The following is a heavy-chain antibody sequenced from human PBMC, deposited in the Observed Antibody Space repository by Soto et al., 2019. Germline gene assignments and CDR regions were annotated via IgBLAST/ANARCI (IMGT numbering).Heavy chain of an antibody. Sequence: ASVKVSCKASGYTLTDHYIHRVRQAPGQGLEWMGWNNPKSGDTKYAQNFQDRVTMTRDTSINTAYMELTRLRSDDTAVYYCARGGGRFNTDYWGQGTQVTVSS. J-gene: IGHJ4*02. D-gene: IGHD1-26*01. CDR2: NNPKSGDT. CDR1: GYTLTDHY. CDR3: ARGGGRFNTDY. V-gene: IGHV1-2*02.